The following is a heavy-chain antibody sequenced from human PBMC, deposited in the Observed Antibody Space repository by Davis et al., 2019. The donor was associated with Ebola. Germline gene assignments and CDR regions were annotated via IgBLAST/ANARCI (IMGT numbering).Heavy chain of an antibody. CDR1: GFTFSTYT. V-gene: IGHV3-21*01. D-gene: IGHD2/OR15-2a*01. Sequence: GGSLRLSCAASGFTFSTYTMNWVRQAPGKGLEWVSSITSGSDYIYYADSVKGRFTISRDNAKNSLYLQMNSLRPEDTAVYYCAREGFYFYGMDVWGQGTTVTVSS. CDR3: AREGFYFYGMDV. J-gene: IGHJ6*02. CDR2: ITSGSDYI.